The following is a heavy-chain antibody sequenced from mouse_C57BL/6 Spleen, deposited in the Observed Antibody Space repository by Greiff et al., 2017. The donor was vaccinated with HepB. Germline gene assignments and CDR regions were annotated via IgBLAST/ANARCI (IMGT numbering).Heavy chain of an antibody. CDR1: GYSITSGYY. CDR2: ISYDGSN. J-gene: IGHJ2*01. CDR3: AREGYYGLRNYFDY. D-gene: IGHD1-1*01. Sequence: EVKLMESGPGLVKPSQSLSLTCSVTGYSITSGYYWNWIRQFPGNKLEWMGYISYDGSNNYNPSLKNRISITRDTSKNQFFLKLNSVTTEDTATYYCAREGYYGLRNYFDYWGQGTTLTVSS. V-gene: IGHV3-6*01.